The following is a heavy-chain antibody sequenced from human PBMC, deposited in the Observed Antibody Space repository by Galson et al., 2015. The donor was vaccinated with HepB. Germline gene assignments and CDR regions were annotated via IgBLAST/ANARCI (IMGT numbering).Heavy chain of an antibody. J-gene: IGHJ6*03. Sequence: SLRLSCAASGFTFSSYVLHGVRQAPVKGLEWLAVISYDGSNKYYADSVKSRFTISRDNSKNTLYLPMNFLRAEDTPEYYCATAPPVNYDSSGTPYYYYYMDVWGKGTTVTVYS. CDR1: GFTFSSYV. CDR3: ATAPPVNYDSSGTPYYYYYMDV. V-gene: IGHV3-30*03. CDR2: ISYDGSNK. D-gene: IGHD3-22*01.